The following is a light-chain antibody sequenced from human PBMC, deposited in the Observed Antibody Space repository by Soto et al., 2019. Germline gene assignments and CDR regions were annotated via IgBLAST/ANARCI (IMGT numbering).Light chain of an antibody. CDR1: QSISNW. V-gene: IGKV1-5*03. CDR2: KAS. J-gene: IGKJ1*01. CDR3: QQYNSNSRT. Sequence: DFQMTQSPSTLSASVGDRVTITCRASQSISNWLAWYQQKPRKAPRLLIYKASSLQSGVPSRFSGSGSETEFTLTISSLQPDDFATYYCQQYNSNSRTFGQGTKVEIK.